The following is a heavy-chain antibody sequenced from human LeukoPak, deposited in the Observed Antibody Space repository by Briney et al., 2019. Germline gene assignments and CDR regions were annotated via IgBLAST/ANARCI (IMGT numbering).Heavy chain of an antibody. CDR2: ISSSSNFI. J-gene: IGHJ3*02. V-gene: IGHV3-21*01. CDR1: GFTFSSYS. CDR3: ARAISDYDASDI. D-gene: IGHD4-17*01. Sequence: PGGSLRLSCAASGFTFSSYSMNWVRQAPGEGLEWVSSISSSSNFIYYVDSVKGRFTSPRDNAKNSLYLQMNSLRAEDTAVYYCARAISDYDASDIWGQGTMVTVSS.